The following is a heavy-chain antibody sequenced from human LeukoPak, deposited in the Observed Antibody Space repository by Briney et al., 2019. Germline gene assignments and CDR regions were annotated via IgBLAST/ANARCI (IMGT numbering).Heavy chain of an antibody. CDR2: ISAYNGNT. D-gene: IGHD4-23*01. J-gene: IGHJ4*02. Sequence: ASVKVSCKASGYTFTSYGISWVRQAPGQGLEWRGWISAYNGNTNYAQKLQGRVTMTRDMSTSTVYMELSSLRSEDTAVYYCARAGGTTVVTHSIDYWGQGTLVTVSS. V-gene: IGHV1-18*01. CDR1: GYTFTSYG. CDR3: ARAGGTTVVTHSIDY.